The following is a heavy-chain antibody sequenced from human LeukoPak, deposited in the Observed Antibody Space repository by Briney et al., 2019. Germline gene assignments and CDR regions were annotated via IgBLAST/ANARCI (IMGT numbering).Heavy chain of an antibody. D-gene: IGHD2-2*01. CDR3: ARALYCSSTSCSGDWFDP. Sequence: ASVKVSCKASGYTFTGYYMHWVRQAPGQGLEWMGWINPNSGGTNYAQKFQGRVTMTRDTSISTAYMELSRLRSDDTAVYYCARALYCSSTSCSGDWFDPWGQGTLVTVSA. V-gene: IGHV1-2*02. CDR1: GYTFTGYY. J-gene: IGHJ5*02. CDR2: INPNSGGT.